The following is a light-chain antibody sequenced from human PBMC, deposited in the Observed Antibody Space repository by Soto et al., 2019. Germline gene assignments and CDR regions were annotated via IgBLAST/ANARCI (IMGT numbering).Light chain of an antibody. Sequence: DIVMTQSPDSLAVSLGERATINCKSSQSVLYSSNNKNYLAWYQQKPGQPPKLLIYWASTRESRVPDRFSGSGSGIDFTLAISSLQAEDVAAYSCQQYYSTPYTFGQGTKLEIK. J-gene: IGKJ2*01. CDR1: QSVLYSSNNKNY. V-gene: IGKV4-1*01. CDR2: WAS. CDR3: QQYYSTPYT.